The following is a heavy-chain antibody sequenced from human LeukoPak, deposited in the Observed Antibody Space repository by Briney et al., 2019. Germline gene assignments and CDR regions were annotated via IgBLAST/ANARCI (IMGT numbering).Heavy chain of an antibody. CDR2: IIPIFGTA. D-gene: IGHD2-2*01. Sequence: SVKVSCKASGGTFSSYAISWVRQAPGQGLEWMGRIIPIFGTANYAQKFQGRVTITADKSTRTAYMELSSLRSEDTAVYYCARGGSTPFDPWGQGTLVTVSS. J-gene: IGHJ5*02. CDR3: ARGGSTPFDP. CDR1: GGTFSSYA. V-gene: IGHV1-69*06.